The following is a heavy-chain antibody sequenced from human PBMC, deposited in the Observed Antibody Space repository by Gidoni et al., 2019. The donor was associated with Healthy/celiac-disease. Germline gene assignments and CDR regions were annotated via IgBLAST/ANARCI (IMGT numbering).Heavy chain of an antibody. Sequence: EVQLVESGGGLVQPGGSLILSCAASGFTFSSYWMRWVRQAPGKGLEWLANRKQDGSEKYYVDSVKGRFTISRDNAKNSLYLQMNSLRAEDTAVYYCARDQGSGWYWDYWGQGTLVTVS. CDR2: RKQDGSEK. D-gene: IGHD6-19*01. CDR3: ARDQGSGWYWDY. J-gene: IGHJ4*02. V-gene: IGHV3-7*01. CDR1: GFTFSSYW.